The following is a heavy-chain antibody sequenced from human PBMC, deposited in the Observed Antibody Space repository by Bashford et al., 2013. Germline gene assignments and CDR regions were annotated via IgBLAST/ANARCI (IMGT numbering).Heavy chain of an antibody. J-gene: IGHJ4*02. CDR2: INHSGNT. V-gene: IGHV4-34*01. CDR1: GGSFTGYY. Sequence: SSETLSLTCAVYGGSFTGYYWTWIRQPPGKGLEWIAEINHSGNTNYNPSLKSRFTISVDTSKNQFSLKVNSVTAADTAVYYCARRCSGGSCYAMYFDYWGQGTLVTVSS. CDR3: ARRCSGGSCYAMYFDY. D-gene: IGHD2-15*01.